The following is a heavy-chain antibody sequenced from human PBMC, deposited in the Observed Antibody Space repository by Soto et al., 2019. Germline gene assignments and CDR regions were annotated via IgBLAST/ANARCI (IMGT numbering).Heavy chain of an antibody. CDR2: IGTTTGDM. Sequence: GGSLRLSCAASGFTFSSYAMTWVRQGPGKGLEWVSSIGTTTGDMLYADSVKGRFTISRDKSRNTLYLQTNSLRTDDTAIYYCANRSPSGTYYFDYWGQGTLVAV. CDR1: GFTFSSYA. CDR3: ANRSPSGTYYFDY. D-gene: IGHD1-26*01. J-gene: IGHJ4*02. V-gene: IGHV3-23*01.